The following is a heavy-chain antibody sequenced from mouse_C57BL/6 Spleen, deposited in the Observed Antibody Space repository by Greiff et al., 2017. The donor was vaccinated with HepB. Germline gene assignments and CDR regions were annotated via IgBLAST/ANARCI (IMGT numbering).Heavy chain of an antibody. D-gene: IGHD2-5*01. CDR2: IYPRSGNT. CDR3: ARWYSNTYYFDY. CDR1: GYTFTSYG. V-gene: IGHV1-81*01. J-gene: IGHJ2*01. Sequence: VQLQQSGAELARPGASVKLSCKASGYTFTSYGISWVKQRTGQGLEWIGEIYPRSGNTYYNEKFKGKATLTADKSSSTAYMELRSLTSEDSAVYFCARWYSNTYYFDYWGQGTTLTVSS.